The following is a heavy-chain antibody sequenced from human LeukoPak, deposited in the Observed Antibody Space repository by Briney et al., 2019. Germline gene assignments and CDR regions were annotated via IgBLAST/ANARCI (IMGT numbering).Heavy chain of an antibody. V-gene: IGHV4-61*02. CDR2: MYTGGST. CDR1: GGSFSSGSYY. D-gene: IGHD3-22*01. J-gene: IGHJ6*03. Sequence: SETLSLTCTVSGGSFSSGSYYWSWIRQPAGKGLEWIGRMYTGGSTNYNPSLKSRVTIAVDTSKNQFSLKLSSVTAADTAVYYCTREAIDLYYYSYMDVWGKGTTVTISS. CDR3: TREAIDLYYYSYMDV.